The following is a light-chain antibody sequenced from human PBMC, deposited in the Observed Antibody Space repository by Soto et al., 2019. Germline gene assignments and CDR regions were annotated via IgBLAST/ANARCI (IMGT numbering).Light chain of an antibody. V-gene: IGKV1-17*01. CDR3: LQHYAFPFP. J-gene: IGKJ3*01. CDR1: QDIGTS. CDR2: TIS. Sequence: DIQMTQSPSSLSASVGGRVTITCRASQDIGTSLDWFQQKPGTAPKRLIYTISDLQSGVPSRFSGGGSGTEFTLTISSLQAEDSATYYCLQHYAFPFPFGPGTKVHV.